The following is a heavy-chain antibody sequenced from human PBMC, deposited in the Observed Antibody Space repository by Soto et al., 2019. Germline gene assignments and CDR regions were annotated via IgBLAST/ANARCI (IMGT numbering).Heavy chain of an antibody. V-gene: IGHV1-69*01. J-gene: IGHJ6*02. CDR3: ASLGVVVAATRGNYYYGMDV. CDR2: IIPIFGTA. CDR1: GGTFSSYA. Sequence: QVQLVQSGAEVKTPGSSVKVSCKASGGTFSSYAISWVRQAPGQGLEWLGGIIPIFGTANYAQKFQGRVTITADESTSTAYMELSSLRSEDTAVYYCASLGVVVAATRGNYYYGMDVWGQGTTVTVSS. D-gene: IGHD2-15*01.